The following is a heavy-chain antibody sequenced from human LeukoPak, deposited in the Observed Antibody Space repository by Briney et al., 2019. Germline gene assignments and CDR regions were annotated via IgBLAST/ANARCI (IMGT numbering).Heavy chain of an antibody. D-gene: IGHD2-2*01. CDR1: GFTLSSYW. CDR2: IKQAGGEA. CDR3: ATSQSTSGQYGNAFDI. Sequence: PGGSLRLSRAASGFTLSSYWMSWVRQAPGQAREWVANIKQAGGEAYYVDSVKGRFTISTDNAKQSLYLQMNSLRAEDTAVYYCATSQSTSGQYGNAFDICGQGTMVTVSS. V-gene: IGHV3-7*01. J-gene: IGHJ3*02.